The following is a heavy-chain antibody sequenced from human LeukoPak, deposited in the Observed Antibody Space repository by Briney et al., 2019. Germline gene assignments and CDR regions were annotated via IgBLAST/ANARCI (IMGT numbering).Heavy chain of an antibody. J-gene: IGHJ4*02. V-gene: IGHV3-23*01. D-gene: IGHD2-15*01. Sequence: GGSLRLSCAASGFTFNSYAMSWVRQAPGKGLEWVSAISFSGGSTYYADSVKGRFTISRDNSKNTLYLQMNSLRAEDTAVYYCAKGDCSGGSCYPNFDYWGQGTLVTVSS. CDR2: ISFSGGST. CDR3: AKGDCSGGSCYPNFDY. CDR1: GFTFNSYA.